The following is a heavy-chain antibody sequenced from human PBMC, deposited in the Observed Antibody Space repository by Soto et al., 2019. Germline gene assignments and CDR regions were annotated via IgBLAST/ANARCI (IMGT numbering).Heavy chain of an antibody. CDR2: IIPIFGAA. J-gene: IGHJ3*02. CDR1: GGTFSSYA. D-gene: IGHD6-13*01. V-gene: IGHV1-69*13. CDR3: ARGWQQLVTRAFDI. Sequence: SVKVSCKASGGTFSSYAISWVRQAPGQGLEWMGGIIPIFGAANYAQKFQGRVTITADESTSTAYMELSSLRSEDTAVYYCARGWQQLVTRAFDIWGQGTMVT.